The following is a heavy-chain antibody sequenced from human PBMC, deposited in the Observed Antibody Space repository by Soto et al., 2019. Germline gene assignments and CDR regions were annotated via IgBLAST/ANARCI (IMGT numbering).Heavy chain of an antibody. CDR2: IDWDDDK. CDR1: GFSLSTSEMW. CDR3: ARIRTDKNYYYYGMEV. Sequence: XGPTLVNPTQTLTLTCTFSGFSLSTSEMWVSWIRQPPGKALEWLALIDWDDDKYYSTSLKTRLTISKDTSKNQVVLTVTNMDPVDTATYYCARIRTDKNYYYYGMEVWGKGTTVTVSS. J-gene: IGHJ6*04. V-gene: IGHV2-70*01.